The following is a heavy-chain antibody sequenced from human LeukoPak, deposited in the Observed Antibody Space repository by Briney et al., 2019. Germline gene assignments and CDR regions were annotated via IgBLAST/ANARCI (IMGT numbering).Heavy chain of an antibody. CDR3: ARVRGYCSGGSCYSNNWFDP. Sequence: PSETLSLTCTVSGGSLSSYYWSWIRQPAGKGLEWIGRIYTSGSTNYNPSLKSRVTMSVDTSKNQFSLKLSSVTAADTAVYYCARVRGYCSGGSCYSNNWFDPWGQGTLVTVSS. J-gene: IGHJ5*02. D-gene: IGHD2-15*01. V-gene: IGHV4-4*07. CDR2: IYTSGST. CDR1: GGSLSSYY.